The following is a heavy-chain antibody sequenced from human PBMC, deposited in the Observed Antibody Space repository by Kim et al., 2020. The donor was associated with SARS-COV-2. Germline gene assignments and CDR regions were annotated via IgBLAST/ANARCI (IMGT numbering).Heavy chain of an antibody. D-gene: IGHD3-22*01. Sequence: GESLKISCKGSGYSFASYWIGWVRQMPGKGLEWMGIIYPANSDTRYSPSFQGQVTISADKSISTAYLQWSSLKASDTAMYYCARRGYYDSNGQNKWFDPWGQGTLVTVSS. CDR1: GYSFASYW. CDR2: IYPANSDT. CDR3: ARRGYYDSNGQNKWFDP. J-gene: IGHJ5*02. V-gene: IGHV5-51*01.